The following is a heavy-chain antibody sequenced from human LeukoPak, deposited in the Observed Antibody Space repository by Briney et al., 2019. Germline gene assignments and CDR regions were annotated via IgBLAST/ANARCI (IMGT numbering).Heavy chain of an antibody. CDR1: GFTFSNYW. J-gene: IGHJ4*02. CDR2: INGDGSTI. V-gene: IGHV3-74*01. CDR3: VSSAPTPFDS. D-gene: IGHD6-19*01. Sequence: GGSLRLSCAASGFTFSNYWMHWVRHAPGNGLVWVSRINGDGSTINYADSVKGRFTISRDNAKNTLYLQMNSLRDEDTAVYYCVSSAPTPFDSWGQGTLVTVSS.